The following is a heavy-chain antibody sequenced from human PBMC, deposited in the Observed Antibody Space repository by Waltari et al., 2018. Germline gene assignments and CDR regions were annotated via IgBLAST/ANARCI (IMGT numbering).Heavy chain of an antibody. Sequence: QVQPQQWGAGLLKPSETLSLTCAVYGGSFSGYYWSWIRQPPGKGLEWIGEINHSGSTNYNPSLKSRVTISVDTSKNQFSLKLSSVTAADTAVYYCAAIRGRLFDYWGQGTLVTVSS. J-gene: IGHJ4*02. CDR2: INHSGST. D-gene: IGHD1-26*01. CDR3: AAIRGRLFDY. V-gene: IGHV4-34*01. CDR1: GGSFSGYY.